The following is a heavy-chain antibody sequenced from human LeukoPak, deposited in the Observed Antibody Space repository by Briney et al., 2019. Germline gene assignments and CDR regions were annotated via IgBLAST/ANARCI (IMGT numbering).Heavy chain of an antibody. CDR3: ARVLDANRGYDQGVMNI. J-gene: IGHJ3*02. CDR2: INPYSGGT. D-gene: IGHD5-12*01. CDR1: GYTFNDYF. Sequence: ASVKVSCKTSGYTFNDYFMYWVRQAPGQGLEWMGWINPYSGGTKYAQRFQGRVTMTRDTSISTVFMELRSLKSDDTALYYCARVLDANRGYDQGVMNIWGQGTMVTVSS. V-gene: IGHV1-2*02.